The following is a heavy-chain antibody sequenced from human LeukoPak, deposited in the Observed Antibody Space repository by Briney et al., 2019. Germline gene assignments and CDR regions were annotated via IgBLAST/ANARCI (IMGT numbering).Heavy chain of an antibody. CDR2: INPNSGGT. CDR1: GYTFTGYY. J-gene: IGHJ6*03. CDR3: ARTGLRFLTYYYMDV. V-gene: IGHV1-2*02. D-gene: IGHD3-3*01. Sequence: ASVKVPCKASGYTFTGYYMHWVRQAPGQGLEWMGWINPNSGGTNYAQKFQGRVTMTRDTSISTAYMELSRLRSDDTAVYYCARTGLRFLTYYYMDVWGKGTTVTVSS.